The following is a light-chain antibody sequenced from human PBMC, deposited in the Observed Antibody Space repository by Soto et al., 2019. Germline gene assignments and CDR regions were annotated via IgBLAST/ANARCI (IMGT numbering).Light chain of an antibody. CDR1: QSIYKW. J-gene: IGKJ2*01. Sequence: IQMTQSPSSVSASIGDRVTISCRASQSIYKWLVWYQQKPGKAPKLLIYAASTLQSGVPSRFSGSGSGTDFTLTISCLQSEDFATYYCQQYYSYPHTFGQGTKLEIK. CDR2: AAS. V-gene: IGKV1-8*01. CDR3: QQYYSYPHT.